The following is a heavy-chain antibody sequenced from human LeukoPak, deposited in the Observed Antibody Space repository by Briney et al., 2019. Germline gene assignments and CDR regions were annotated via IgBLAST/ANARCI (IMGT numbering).Heavy chain of an antibody. CDR3: AKARDCSSTSCLSGYFDY. D-gene: IGHD2-2*01. J-gene: IGHJ4*02. CDR2: IRYDGSNK. Sequence: PGGSLRLSCAASGFTFSSYGMRWVRQAPGKGLEWVAFIRYDGSNKYYADSVKGRFTISRDNSKNTLYLQMNSLRAEDTAVYYCAKARDCSSTSCLSGYFDYWGQGTLVTVSS. V-gene: IGHV3-30*02. CDR1: GFTFSSYG.